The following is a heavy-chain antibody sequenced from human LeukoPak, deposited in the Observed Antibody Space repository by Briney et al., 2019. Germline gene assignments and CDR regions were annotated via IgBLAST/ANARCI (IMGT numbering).Heavy chain of an antibody. Sequence: SETLSLTCTVSGGSISSYYWSWIRQPPGKGLEWIGYIYNSGSSNYNPSLKSRVTISVDTSKNQFSLKLSSVTAADTAVYYCAGETGTRSNYFDYWGQGTLVTVSS. CDR1: GGSISSYY. CDR2: IYNSGSS. CDR3: AGETGTRSNYFDY. V-gene: IGHV4-59*01. D-gene: IGHD1-7*01. J-gene: IGHJ4*02.